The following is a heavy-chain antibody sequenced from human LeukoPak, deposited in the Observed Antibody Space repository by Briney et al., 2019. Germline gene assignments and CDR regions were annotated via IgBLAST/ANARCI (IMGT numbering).Heavy chain of an antibody. V-gene: IGHV4-34*01. CDR2: INHSGST. CDR3: ARAGQWLAYKFDY. J-gene: IGHJ4*02. CDR1: GGSFSGYY. Sequence: SETLSLTCAVYGGSFSGYYWSWIRQPPGKGLEWIGEINHSGSTNYNPSLKSRVTILVDTSKNQFSLKLSSVTAADTAVYYCARAGQWLAYKFDYWGQGTLVTVSS. D-gene: IGHD6-19*01.